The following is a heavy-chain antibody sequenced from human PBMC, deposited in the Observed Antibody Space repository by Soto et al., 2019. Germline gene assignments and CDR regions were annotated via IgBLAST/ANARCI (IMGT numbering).Heavy chain of an antibody. CDR3: AKNGYGSDVLWWFGP. Sequence: PGGSLRLSCAASGFTFGIYAMSWVRQAPGTGLEWVSAISGTADNTYYADSVKGRFTISRDNSKNTLYPQLNSLRAEDTAVYYCAKNGYGSDVLWWFGPWGQGTLVTVSS. CDR2: ISGTADNT. CDR1: GFTFGIYA. D-gene: IGHD5-12*01. V-gene: IGHV3-23*01. J-gene: IGHJ5*02.